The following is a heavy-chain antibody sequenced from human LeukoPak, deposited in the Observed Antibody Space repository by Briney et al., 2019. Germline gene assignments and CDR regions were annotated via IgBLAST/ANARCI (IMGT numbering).Heavy chain of an antibody. J-gene: IGHJ4*02. Sequence: GGSLRLSCAASGFSFDDYAMHWVRQTPGRGLEWVSGIGWNSEVVGYADSVKGRFTVSRDDAKNSLYLQMNSLRAEDTALYYCTRGSIDYWGQGTLVTVSS. CDR2: IGWNSEVV. CDR3: TRGSIDY. V-gene: IGHV3-9*01. CDR1: GFSFDDYA.